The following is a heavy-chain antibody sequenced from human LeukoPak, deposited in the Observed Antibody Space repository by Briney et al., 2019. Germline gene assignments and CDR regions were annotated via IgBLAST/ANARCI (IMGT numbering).Heavy chain of an antibody. Sequence: GGSLRLSCAASGFTFSSYWMHWVRQAPGKGLVWLARINTDGNITTYADSVRGRFTISRENAKNTLYLQMNSLRAEDTAVYYCARRGLVPAFDIWGQGTMVSVTS. J-gene: IGHJ3*02. CDR3: ARRGLVPAFDI. D-gene: IGHD3-10*02. CDR1: GFTFSSYW. V-gene: IGHV3-74*01. CDR2: INTDGNIT.